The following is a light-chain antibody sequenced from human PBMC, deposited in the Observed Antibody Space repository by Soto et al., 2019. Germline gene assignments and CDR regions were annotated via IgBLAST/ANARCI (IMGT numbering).Light chain of an antibody. J-gene: IGLJ1*01. CDR3: SSYAGSSYV. Sequence: QSALTQPPSASGSPGQSVTISCTGTSSDVADYNYVSWYQQHPGKAPKLLIYEVTKRPSGVPDRFSGSKSGNTASLTVSGLQAEDEADYYCSSYAGSSYVFGTGTKLTVL. CDR1: SSDVADYNY. V-gene: IGLV2-8*01. CDR2: EVT.